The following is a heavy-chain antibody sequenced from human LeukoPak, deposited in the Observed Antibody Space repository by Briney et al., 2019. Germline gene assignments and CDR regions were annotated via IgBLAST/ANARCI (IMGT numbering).Heavy chain of an antibody. D-gene: IGHD3-22*01. CDR3: AKAHYYDSSGSKGYYYYYMDV. Sequence: GGSLRLSCAASGFTFSSYAMHWVRQAPGKGLEWVAVISYDGSNKYYADSVKGRFTISRDNSKNTLYLQMNSLRAEDTAVYYCAKAHYYDSSGSKGYYYYYMDVWGKGTTVTVSS. CDR2: ISYDGSNK. V-gene: IGHV3-30*18. CDR1: GFTFSSYA. J-gene: IGHJ6*03.